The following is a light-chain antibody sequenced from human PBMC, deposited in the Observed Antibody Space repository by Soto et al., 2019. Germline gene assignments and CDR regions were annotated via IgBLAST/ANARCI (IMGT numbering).Light chain of an antibody. CDR1: QDISIY. J-gene: IGKJ2*01. CDR3: QQLKSFPYT. V-gene: IGKV1-9*01. CDR2: AAS. Sequence: DIQLTQYPSFLSASVGDRVTISCRASQDISIYLAWFQQKPGKAPNLLMYAASTSQSGVPSRFRSTRSGTEFTLTISSLQAEDFASYYCQQLKSFPYTFGQGTKLEIK.